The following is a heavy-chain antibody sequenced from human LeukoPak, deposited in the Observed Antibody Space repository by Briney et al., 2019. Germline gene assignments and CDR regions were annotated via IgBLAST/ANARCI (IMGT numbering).Heavy chain of an antibody. CDR1: GFTFSSYW. Sequence: GGSLRLSCAASGFTFSSYWMSWVRQAPGKGLEWVAFIRYDGSNKYYADSVKGRFTISRDNSKNTLYLQMNSLRAEDTAVYYCAKVRCSSTSCYRDYYYYMDVWGKGTTVTISS. CDR2: IRYDGSNK. J-gene: IGHJ6*03. V-gene: IGHV3-30*02. CDR3: AKVRCSSTSCYRDYYYYMDV. D-gene: IGHD2-2*02.